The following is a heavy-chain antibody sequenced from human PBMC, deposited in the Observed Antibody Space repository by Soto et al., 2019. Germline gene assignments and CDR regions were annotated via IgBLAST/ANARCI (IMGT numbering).Heavy chain of an antibody. Sequence: GASVKVSCKASGGTFSSYAISWVRQAPGQGLEWMGIINPSGGSTSYAQKFQGRVTMTRDTSTSTVYMELSSLRSEDTAVYYCARERITGTKKYFQHWGQGTLVTVSS. V-gene: IGHV1-46*01. CDR2: INPSGGST. D-gene: IGHD1-7*01. J-gene: IGHJ1*01. CDR3: ARERITGTKKYFQH. CDR1: GGTFSSYA.